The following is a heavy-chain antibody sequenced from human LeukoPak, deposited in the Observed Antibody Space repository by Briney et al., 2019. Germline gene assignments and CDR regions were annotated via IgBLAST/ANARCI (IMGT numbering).Heavy chain of an antibody. CDR2: INSDGSST. D-gene: IGHD6-6*01. Sequence: GGSLRLSCAASGFTFSSYSMNWVRQAPGKGLVWVSRINSDGSSTSYADSVKGRFTISRDNAKNTLYLQMNSLRAEDTAVYYCARDLDSSSSGDAFDIWGQGTMVTVSS. J-gene: IGHJ3*02. CDR3: ARDLDSSSSGDAFDI. V-gene: IGHV3-74*01. CDR1: GFTFSSYS.